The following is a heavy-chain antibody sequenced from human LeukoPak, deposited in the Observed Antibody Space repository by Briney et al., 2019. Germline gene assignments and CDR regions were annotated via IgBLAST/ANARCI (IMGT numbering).Heavy chain of an antibody. CDR2: INPNSGGT. D-gene: IGHD2-15*01. CDR3: ARADTPPAPQDV. V-gene: IGHV1-2*02. J-gene: IGHJ6*04. Sequence: ASVKVSCKASGYTFTGYHMHWVRQAPGQGLEWMGWINPNSGGTNYAQKFQGRVTMTTDTSTSTAYMELRSLRSDDTAVYYCARADTPPAPQDVWGKGTTVTVSS. CDR1: GYTFTGYH.